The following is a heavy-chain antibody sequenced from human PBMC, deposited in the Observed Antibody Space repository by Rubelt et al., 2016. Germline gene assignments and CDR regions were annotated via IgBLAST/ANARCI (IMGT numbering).Heavy chain of an antibody. J-gene: IGHJ6*02. CDR3: ARVSSRVYYGMDV. Sequence: GKGLVWVSRINSDGSSTSYADSVKGRFTISRDNAKNTLYLQMNSLRAEDTAVYYCARVSSRVYYGMDVWGQGTTVTVSS. V-gene: IGHV3-74*01. CDR2: INSDGSST. D-gene: IGHD3-10*01.